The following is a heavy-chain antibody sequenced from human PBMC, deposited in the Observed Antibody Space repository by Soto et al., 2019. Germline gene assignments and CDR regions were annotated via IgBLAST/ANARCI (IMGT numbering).Heavy chain of an antibody. Sequence: DVKLLESGGGLVQPGGSLRLSCAASQFTFSSFAMTWVRQATGKGLEWVSFISETGDSLSYAESVKGRFTISRDNSKNTLYLHMSSLRPEDTAVYYCVKGGWLDYWGQGTLVTVSS. CDR2: ISETGDSL. D-gene: IGHD3-10*01. CDR1: QFTFSSFA. V-gene: IGHV3-23*01. J-gene: IGHJ4*02. CDR3: VKGGWLDY.